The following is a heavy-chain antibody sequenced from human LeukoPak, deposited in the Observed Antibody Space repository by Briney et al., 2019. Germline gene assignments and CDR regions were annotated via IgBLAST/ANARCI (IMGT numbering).Heavy chain of an antibody. CDR3: AYGTTWYAG. D-gene: IGHD6-13*01. Sequence: ASVKVSCKTSGYTFTAYYMHWVRQAPGQGLEWMGWINPNSGGTDYAQKFQGRVTMTRDTSITTAYMDLSRLTSDDTAVYYCAYGTTWYAGWGQGTLVTVSS. CDR1: GYTFTAYY. J-gene: IGHJ4*02. CDR2: INPNSGGT. V-gene: IGHV1-2*02.